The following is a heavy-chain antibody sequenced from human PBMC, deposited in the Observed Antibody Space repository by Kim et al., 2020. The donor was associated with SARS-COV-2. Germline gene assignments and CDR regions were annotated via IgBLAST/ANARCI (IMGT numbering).Heavy chain of an antibody. CDR2: EK. D-gene: IGHD4-4*01. J-gene: IGHJ4*02. CDR3: ASPLATVSGY. Sequence: EKYYVYSVKGRFTISRDSAKSSLYLQMSSLRAEDTAVYYCASPLATVSGYWGQGTLVTVSS. V-gene: IGHV3-7*03.